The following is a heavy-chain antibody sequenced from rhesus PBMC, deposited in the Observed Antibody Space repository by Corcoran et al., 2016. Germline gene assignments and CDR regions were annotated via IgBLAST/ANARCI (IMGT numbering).Heavy chain of an antibody. Sequence: QVQLQESGPGLVKPSETLSLTCAVSGGSISSSYYYWSWIRQAPGKGLEWIGYISYSGSTSNTPSLKRRDTISLDTSKIQFSLKLSSVTAADTAVYYCARPPYYYDSGYYDYWGQGVLVTVSS. CDR3: ARPPYYYDSGYYDY. CDR2: ISYSGST. CDR1: GGSISSSYYY. D-gene: IGHD3-28*01. J-gene: IGHJ4*01. V-gene: IGHV4-122*02.